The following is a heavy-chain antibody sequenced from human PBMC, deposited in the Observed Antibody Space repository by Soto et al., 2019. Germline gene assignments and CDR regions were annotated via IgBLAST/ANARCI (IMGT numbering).Heavy chain of an antibody. D-gene: IGHD2-15*01. J-gene: IGHJ5*02. CDR1: GVTISGYW. CDR2: ISSDGSRT. Sequence: EVQLVESGGDLVQPGGSLRLSCAASGVTISGYWMHWVRQAPGKGLVWVSRISSDGSRTDYADSVKGRFTISRDNAVNTVHLQMNSLGVDDTAVYYCAISCCREQNWSDPWGQGTLVTVSS. V-gene: IGHV3-74*01. CDR3: AISCCREQNWSDP.